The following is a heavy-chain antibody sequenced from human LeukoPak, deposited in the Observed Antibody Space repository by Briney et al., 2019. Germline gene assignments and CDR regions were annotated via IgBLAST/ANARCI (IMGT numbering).Heavy chain of an antibody. CDR2: IYPADSDT. J-gene: IGHJ4*02. D-gene: IGHD1-26*01. V-gene: IGHV5-51*01. Sequence: KHGESLKISCKGSRYSFSNYWIGWVRQMPGKGLEWMGIIYPADSDTRYSPSFQGQVTISVDKSISTAYLQWSSLKASDTAMYYCGVGAMEGYFDYWGQGTLVTVSS. CDR3: GVGAMEGYFDY. CDR1: RYSFSNYW.